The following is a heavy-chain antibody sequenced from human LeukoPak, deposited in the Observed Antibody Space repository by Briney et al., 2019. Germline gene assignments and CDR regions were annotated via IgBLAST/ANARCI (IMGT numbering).Heavy chain of an antibody. D-gene: IGHD3-22*01. CDR3: ARGYYYDNSGYFRPFDY. CDR2: IYYSGST. V-gene: IGHV4-30-4*08. CDR1: GGSISSSYYY. J-gene: IGHJ4*02. Sequence: SETLSLTCTVSGGSISSSYYYWGWIRQPPGKGLEWIGYIYYSGSTYYNPSLKSRVTISVDTSKNQFSLKLSSVTAADTAVYYCARGYYYDNSGYFRPFDYWGQGTLVTVSS.